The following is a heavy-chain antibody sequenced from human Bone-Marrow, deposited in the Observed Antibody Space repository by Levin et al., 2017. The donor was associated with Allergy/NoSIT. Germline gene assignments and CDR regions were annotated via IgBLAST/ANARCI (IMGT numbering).Heavy chain of an antibody. D-gene: IGHD3-3*01. Sequence: GSLRLSCIVSGDSITSTYWSWIRQPPGKGLEWIGYIFYSGSTSYNPSLNSRVSISIDTSKKQFSLRLSSVTAADTAVYFCTRGGGYYETWGPGTLVTVSS. CDR3: TRGGGYYET. J-gene: IGHJ5*02. V-gene: IGHV4-59*01. CDR2: IFYSGST. CDR1: GDSITSTY.